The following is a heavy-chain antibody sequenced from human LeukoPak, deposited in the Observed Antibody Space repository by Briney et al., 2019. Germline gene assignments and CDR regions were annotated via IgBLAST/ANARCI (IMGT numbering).Heavy chain of an antibody. CDR2: IRYDGSNK. Sequence: GGSLRLSCAASGFTFSSYGMHWVRQAPGKGLEWVTFIRYDGSNKYYADSVKGRFTISRDNSKNTLYLQMNSLRAEDTAVYYCAKGGSSSWYPNFDYWGQGTLVTVSS. CDR1: GFTFSSYG. V-gene: IGHV3-30*02. J-gene: IGHJ4*02. D-gene: IGHD6-13*01. CDR3: AKGGSSSWYPNFDY.